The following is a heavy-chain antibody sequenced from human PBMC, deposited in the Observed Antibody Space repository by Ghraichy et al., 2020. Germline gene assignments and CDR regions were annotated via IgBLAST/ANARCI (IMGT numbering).Heavy chain of an antibody. CDR2: ISGSGGST. CDR3: AKPWRITMIVVGNAFDI. J-gene: IGHJ3*02. Sequence: GESLNISCAASGFTFSSYAMSWVRQAPGKGLEWVSAISGSGGSTYYADSVKGRFTISRDNSKNTLYLQMNSLRAEDTAVYYCAKPWRITMIVVGNAFDIWGQGTMVTVSS. D-gene: IGHD3-22*01. CDR1: GFTFSSYA. V-gene: IGHV3-23*01.